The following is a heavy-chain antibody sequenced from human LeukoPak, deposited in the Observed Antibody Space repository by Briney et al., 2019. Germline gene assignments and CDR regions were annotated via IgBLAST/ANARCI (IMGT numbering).Heavy chain of an antibody. D-gene: IGHD3-16*01. CDR2: INHSGST. CDR1: GGSFSGYY. J-gene: IGHJ5*02. V-gene: IGHV4-34*01. CDR3: ARGEPLRLGELDYFDP. Sequence: PSETLSLTCAVYGGSFSGYYWSWIRQPPGKGMEWIGEINHSGSTNYNASLKSRVTISLDTSKNQLSLKLTSVTAADTAAYYCARGEPLRLGELDYFDPWGQGTLVTVSS.